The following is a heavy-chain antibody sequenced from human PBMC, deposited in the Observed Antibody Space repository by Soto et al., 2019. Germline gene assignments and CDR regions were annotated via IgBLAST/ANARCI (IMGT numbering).Heavy chain of an antibody. J-gene: IGHJ4*02. Sequence: QLQLQESGPGLVKTSETLSLTCTVSGGSISSSSYYWGWIRQPPGKGVEWIGSITYSGSTYYNPAPKSRVTIAVDTSKNRLSLKVSSVTAADTAVYDCARDASKGSGFDYWGQGTLVTVSS. CDR1: GGSISSSSYY. CDR2: ITYSGST. CDR3: ARDASKGSGFDY. D-gene: IGHD6-19*01. V-gene: IGHV4-39*02.